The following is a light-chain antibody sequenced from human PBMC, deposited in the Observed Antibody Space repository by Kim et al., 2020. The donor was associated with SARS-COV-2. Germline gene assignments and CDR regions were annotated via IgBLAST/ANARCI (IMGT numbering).Light chain of an antibody. J-gene: IGKJ1*01. CDR3: QQSYGTPRT. CDR2: TAS. V-gene: IGKV1-39*01. Sequence: DIQMTQSPSSLSASVGDSVTITCRTSQTISNYLNWYQQKPGKAPKLLIFTASSLQSGVPSRFSGRVSGTDFTLTITSLQPEDFATYYCQQSYGTPRTFGQGTKVDIK. CDR1: QTISNY.